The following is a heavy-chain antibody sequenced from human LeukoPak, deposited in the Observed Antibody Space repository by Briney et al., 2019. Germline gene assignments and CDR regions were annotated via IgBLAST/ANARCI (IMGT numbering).Heavy chain of an antibody. J-gene: IGHJ4*02. CDR1: GFTFSSYW. Sequence: GGSLRLSCAASGFTFSSYWMSWVRQAPGKGLEWVANIKQDGSEKYYVDPVKGRFTISRDNAKNSLYLQMNSLRAEDTAVYYCARGFSSSWEYFDYWGQGTLVTVSS. D-gene: IGHD6-13*01. CDR2: IKQDGSEK. V-gene: IGHV3-7*01. CDR3: ARGFSSSWEYFDY.